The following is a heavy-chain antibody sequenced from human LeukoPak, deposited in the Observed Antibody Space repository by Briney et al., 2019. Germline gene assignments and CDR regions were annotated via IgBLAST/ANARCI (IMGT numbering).Heavy chain of an antibody. Sequence: SVKVSCKASGGTFSSYAISWVRQAPGQGLEWMGGIIPIFGTANYAQKFQGRVTITADESTSTAYMELSSLRSEDTVVYYCARGSLEWLFIEFDYWGQGTLVTVSS. CDR1: GGTFSSYA. D-gene: IGHD3-3*01. V-gene: IGHV1-69*13. CDR3: ARGSLEWLFIEFDY. J-gene: IGHJ4*02. CDR2: IIPIFGTA.